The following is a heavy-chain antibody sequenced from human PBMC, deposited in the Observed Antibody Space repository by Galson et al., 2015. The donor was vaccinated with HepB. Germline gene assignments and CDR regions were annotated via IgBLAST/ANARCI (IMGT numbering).Heavy chain of an antibody. J-gene: IGHJ6*02. V-gene: IGHV3-43*01. CDR1: GFTFDDYT. Sequence: SLRLSCAASGFTFDDYTMHWVRQTPGKGLEWVSLISWDGGSTYYADSVKGRFTISRDNSKNSLYLQMNSLRTEDTALYYCAASRIAAYYYGMDVWGQGTTVTVSS. CDR2: ISWDGGST. CDR3: AASRIAAYYYGMDV. D-gene: IGHD6-6*01.